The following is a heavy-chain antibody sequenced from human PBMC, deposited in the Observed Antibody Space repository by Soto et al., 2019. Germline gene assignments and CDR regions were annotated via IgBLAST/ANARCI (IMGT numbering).Heavy chain of an antibody. CDR2: IDWDDDK. D-gene: IGHD3-3*01. CDR3: ARIQRAYYDFWSGYYTPYYYYYGMDV. Sequence: PTLVNPTQTLTLTCTFSGFSLSTSGMCVSWIRQPPGKALGWLALIDWDDDKYYSTSLKTRLTISKDTSKNQVVLTMTNMDPVDTATYYCARIQRAYYDFWSGYYTPYYYYYGMDVWGQGTTVTVSS. J-gene: IGHJ6*02. CDR1: GFSLSTSGMC. V-gene: IGHV2-70*01.